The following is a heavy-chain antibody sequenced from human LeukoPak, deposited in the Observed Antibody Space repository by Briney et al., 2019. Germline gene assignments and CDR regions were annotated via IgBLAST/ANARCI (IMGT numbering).Heavy chain of an antibody. D-gene: IGHD6-6*01. J-gene: IGHJ4*02. CDR3: AKDQVTSYYFDY. Sequence: GGSLRLSCAGSGFTFSNYAMGWVRQAPGEGLEWLSALSGSGVGIYYADSAKGRFTISRDNIKNTLYLQMNSLRAEDTAVYYCAKDQVTSYYFDYWGQGTLVTVSS. CDR2: LSGSGVGI. CDR1: GFTFSNYA. V-gene: IGHV3-23*01.